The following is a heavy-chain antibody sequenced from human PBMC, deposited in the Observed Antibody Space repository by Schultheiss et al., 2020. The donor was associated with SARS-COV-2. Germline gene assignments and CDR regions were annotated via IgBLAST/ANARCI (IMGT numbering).Heavy chain of an antibody. CDR1: GGSISSSSYY. Sequence: SETLSLTCTVSGGSISSSSYYWGWIRQPPGKGLEWIGSIYYSGSTYYNPSLKSRVTISVDTSKNQFSLKLSSVTAADTAVYYCARVSHDRLGGFDPWGQGTLVTVSS. J-gene: IGHJ5*02. V-gene: IGHV4-39*07. D-gene: IGHD3-16*01. CDR3: ARVSHDRLGGFDP. CDR2: IYYSGST.